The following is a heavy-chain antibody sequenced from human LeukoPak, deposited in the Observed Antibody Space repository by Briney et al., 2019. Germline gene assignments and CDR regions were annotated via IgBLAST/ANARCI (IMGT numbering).Heavy chain of an antibody. CDR3: ARGDGSGSYSAYYFDY. V-gene: IGHV4-39*07. CDR1: GGSISSYY. Sequence: SETLSLTCTVSGGSISSYYWGWIRQPPGKGLEWIGSIYYSGSTYYNPSLKSRVTISVDTSKNPFSLKLSSVTAADTAVYYCARGDGSGSYSAYYFDYWGQGTLVTVSS. D-gene: IGHD3-10*01. J-gene: IGHJ4*02. CDR2: IYYSGST.